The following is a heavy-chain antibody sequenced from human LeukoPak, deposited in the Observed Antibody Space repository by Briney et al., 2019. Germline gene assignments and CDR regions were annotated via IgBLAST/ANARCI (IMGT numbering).Heavy chain of an antibody. V-gene: IGHV3-21*01. CDR1: GFTFSSYG. CDR3: ARDGPYYAFWSGYYSYYFDY. D-gene: IGHD3-3*01. J-gene: IGHJ4*02. CDR2: NSSSSGYI. Sequence: PGGSLRIASAASGFTFSSYGMIGVGQAPGKGLAWILSNSSSSGYIYDADSVKGRFTICRDNAKISLYLQMNSLRAEDTAVYYCARDGPYYAFWSGYYSYYFDYWGQGTLVTVSS.